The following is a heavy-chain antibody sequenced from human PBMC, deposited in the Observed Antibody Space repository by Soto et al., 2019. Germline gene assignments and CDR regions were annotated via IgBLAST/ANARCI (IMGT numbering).Heavy chain of an antibody. V-gene: IGHV3-30-3*01. Sequence: QVQLVESGGGVVQPGRSLRLSCAASGFTFSSYGMHWVRQAPGKGLEWVAVISSDGSDKYYADSVKGRFTISRDSSKNTLYVQLNRMRAEDTALYYCARDRLYGAGLIDVWGQGTTVTVSS. CDR3: ARDRLYGAGLIDV. D-gene: IGHD3-10*01. CDR1: GFTFSSYG. J-gene: IGHJ6*02. CDR2: ISSDGSDK.